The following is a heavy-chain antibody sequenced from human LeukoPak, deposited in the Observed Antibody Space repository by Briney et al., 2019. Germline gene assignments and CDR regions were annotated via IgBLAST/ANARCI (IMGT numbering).Heavy chain of an antibody. CDR1: GFTFSNYE. V-gene: IGHV3-48*03. CDR3: ATSRGYFFRWFQH. CDR2: IASSGSTI. D-gene: IGHD3-22*01. J-gene: IGHJ1*01. Sequence: GGSLRLSCSASGFTFSNYEMNWVRQAPGKGLEWVSYIASSGSTIYYADSVKGRFTISRDNDKSSLYLQMNSLRADDTAVYYCATSRGYFFRWFQHWGQGTLVTVSS.